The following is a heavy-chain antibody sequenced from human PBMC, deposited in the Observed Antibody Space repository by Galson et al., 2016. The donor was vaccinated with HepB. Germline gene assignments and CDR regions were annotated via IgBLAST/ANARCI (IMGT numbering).Heavy chain of an antibody. Sequence: SLRLSCAAPGFPLRSYAMSRVRQAPGKGLEWVSAISASGGNTYYADSVMGRFTISRDNSKNTLYLQMNSLRAEDTAIYYCAKDIPPRGHDAFDIWGRGTMVTVSS. CDR1: GFPLRSYA. D-gene: IGHD2-21*01. V-gene: IGHV3-23*01. CDR3: AKDIPPRGHDAFDI. CDR2: ISASGGNT. J-gene: IGHJ3*02.